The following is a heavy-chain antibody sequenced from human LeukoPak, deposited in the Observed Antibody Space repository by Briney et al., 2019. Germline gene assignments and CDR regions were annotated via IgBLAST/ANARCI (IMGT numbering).Heavy chain of an antibody. CDR1: GFSFSTYA. CDR3: AKDPRNVDTAVDY. V-gene: IGHV3-23*01. J-gene: IGHJ4*02. CDR2: ITNSGGST. D-gene: IGHD5-18*01. Sequence: GGSLRLSCAASGFSFSTYAMTWVRQAPGKGLEWVSTITNSGGSTYYADSVKGRFTISRDNSKNSLYLQMNSLRAEDTAVYYCAKDPRNVDTAVDYWGQGTLVTVSS.